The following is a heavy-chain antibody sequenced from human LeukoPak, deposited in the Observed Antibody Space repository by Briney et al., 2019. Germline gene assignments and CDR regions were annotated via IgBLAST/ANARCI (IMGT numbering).Heavy chain of an antibody. J-gene: IGHJ6*04. Sequence: GGSLRLSCAASGFTFSSSWMHWVRQAPGKGLVWVSRITRDGSSTTYADSVKGRFTTSRDNAKNRLYLQMDSLRDDDTAVYYCARDPGYESWSPFWGGMDVWGNGTTVIVSS. V-gene: IGHV3-74*01. D-gene: IGHD3-16*01. CDR2: ITRDGSST. CDR1: GFTFSSSW. CDR3: ARDPGYESWSPFWGGMDV.